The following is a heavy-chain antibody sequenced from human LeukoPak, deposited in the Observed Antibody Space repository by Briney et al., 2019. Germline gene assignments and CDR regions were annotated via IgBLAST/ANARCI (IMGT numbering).Heavy chain of an antibody. CDR1: GFTFSSYA. D-gene: IGHD5-18*01. J-gene: IGHJ4*02. V-gene: IGHV3-23*01. CDR3: TRDLGEDTTMIFFDY. Sequence: PGGSLRLSCAASGFTFSSYAMSWVRQAPGKGLEWVSAISGSGGSTYYADSVKGRFTISRDNSKNTLYLQMNSLRAEDTAVYYCTRDLGEDTTMIFFDYWGQGTLVSVSS. CDR2: ISGSGGST.